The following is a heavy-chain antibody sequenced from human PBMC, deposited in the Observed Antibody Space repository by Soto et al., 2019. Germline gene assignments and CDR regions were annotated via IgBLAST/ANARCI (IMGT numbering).Heavy chain of an antibody. V-gene: IGHV3-23*01. D-gene: IGHD5-12*01. CDR3: AKDLSGYDLYYFDY. CDR1: GFTFSSYA. CDR2: ISGSGGST. Sequence: PGGSLRLSCAASGFTFSSYAMSWVRQAQGKGLEWVSAISGSGGSTYYAGSVKGRFTISRDNSKNTLYLQMNSLRAEDTAVYYCAKDLSGYDLYYFDYWGQGTLVTVSS. J-gene: IGHJ4*02.